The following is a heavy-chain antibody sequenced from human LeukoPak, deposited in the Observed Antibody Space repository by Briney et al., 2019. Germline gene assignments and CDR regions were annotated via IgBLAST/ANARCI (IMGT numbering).Heavy chain of an antibody. CDR1: GGSISSGDYY. CDR2: IYYSGST. J-gene: IGHJ5*02. V-gene: IGHV4-30-4*08. Sequence: SQTLSLTCTVSGGSISSGDYYWSWIRHPPGQGLEWIGYIYYSGSTYYNPSLKSRVTISVDTSKNQFSLNLSSVTAADTAVYYCARSNPVGATGWFDPWGQGTLVTVSS. CDR3: ARSNPVGATGWFDP. D-gene: IGHD1-26*01.